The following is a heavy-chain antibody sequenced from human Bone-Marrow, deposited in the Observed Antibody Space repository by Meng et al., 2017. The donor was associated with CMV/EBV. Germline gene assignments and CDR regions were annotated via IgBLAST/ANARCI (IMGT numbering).Heavy chain of an antibody. V-gene: IGHV1-8*01. CDR2: INPDSGYT. Sequence: ASVKVSCKTSGYSFTYYDINWVRQAAGHGLEWMGWINPDSGYTGYAQKFQNRVTFTRDSSVRTAYIELTTLKSEDTAVYYCARTGCGGYNCYSQEHDYYGMDVWGQGTTVTVSS. CDR3: ARTGCGGYNCYSQEHDYYGMDV. CDR1: GYSFTYYD. J-gene: IGHJ6*02. D-gene: IGHD2-21*01.